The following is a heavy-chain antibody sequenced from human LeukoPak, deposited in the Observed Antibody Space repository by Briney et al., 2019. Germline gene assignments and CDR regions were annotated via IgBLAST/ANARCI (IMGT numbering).Heavy chain of an antibody. CDR1: GGTFSSYA. D-gene: IGHD5-24*01. V-gene: IGHV1-69*13. J-gene: IGHJ4*02. CDR2: IMTIFGSA. Sequence: GASVKVSCKASGGTFSSYAICWVRQASGQGLEWMGGIMTIFGSANYAQKFQGRLTITADESTSTTYMELGSLRSEDTAVYYCARTLSLDGYNHFDFWGQGTLVTVSS. CDR3: ARTLSLDGYNHFDF.